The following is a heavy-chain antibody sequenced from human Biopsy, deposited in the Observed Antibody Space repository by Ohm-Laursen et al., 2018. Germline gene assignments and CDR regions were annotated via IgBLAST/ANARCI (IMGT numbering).Heavy chain of an antibody. CDR3: ARHYYDTSGYNWFDP. J-gene: IGHJ5*02. CDR2: VMPFFGTA. CDR1: GGTFSSDI. V-gene: IGHV1-69*06. D-gene: IGHD3-22*01. Sequence: SSVKVSCKASGGTFSSDIFAWVRQAPGQGPEWMGDVMPFFGTAQYAPKLQGRVSMTADKTTYTAYMELTSLTSEDTAVYFCARHYYDTSGYNWFDPWGQGTLVTVSS.